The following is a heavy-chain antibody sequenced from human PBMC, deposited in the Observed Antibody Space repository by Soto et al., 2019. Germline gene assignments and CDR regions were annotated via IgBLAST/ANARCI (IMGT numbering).Heavy chain of an antibody. J-gene: IGHJ6*02. CDR2: ISAYNGNT. CDR3: AREVYTTVTPRLVYYYYGMDV. CDR1: GYTFASYG. D-gene: IGHD4-17*01. V-gene: IGHV1-18*01. Sequence: GASVKVCCKDSGYTFASYGSSWVRQDNGQGLEWMGWISAYNGNTNYAQKLQGRVTMTTDTSTSTAYMELRSLRSDDTAVYYCAREVYTTVTPRLVYYYYGMDVWGQGTTVTVSS.